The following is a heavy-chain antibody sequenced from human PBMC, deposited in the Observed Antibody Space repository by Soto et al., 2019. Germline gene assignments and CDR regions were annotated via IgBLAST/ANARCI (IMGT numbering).Heavy chain of an antibody. J-gene: IGHJ4*02. Sequence: QVQLVQSGAEVKKPGASVKVSCEASGYTFTSYDINWVRQATGQGLEWMGWMNPNSGNTGYAQKFQGRVTMTRNTSISTAYMELSSLRSEDTAVYYCARVSDSGGNFDWLLWPNSVYYFDYWGQGTLVTVSS. D-gene: IGHD3-9*01. CDR3: ARVSDSGGNFDWLLWPNSVYYFDY. V-gene: IGHV1-8*01. CDR1: GYTFTSYD. CDR2: MNPNSGNT.